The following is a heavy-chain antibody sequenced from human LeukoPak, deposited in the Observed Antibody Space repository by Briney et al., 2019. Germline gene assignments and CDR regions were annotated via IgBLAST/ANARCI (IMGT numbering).Heavy chain of an antibody. J-gene: IGHJ5*02. Sequence: SETLSLTCTVSGGSLSSYYWSWIRQPPGKGLEWIGYIYYSGSTNYNPSLKSRVTISVDTSKNQFSLKLSSVTAADTAVYYCARSIAARQRKGFDPWGQGTLITVSS. V-gene: IGHV4-59*01. D-gene: IGHD6-6*01. CDR2: IYYSGST. CDR3: ARSIAARQRKGFDP. CDR1: GGSLSSYY.